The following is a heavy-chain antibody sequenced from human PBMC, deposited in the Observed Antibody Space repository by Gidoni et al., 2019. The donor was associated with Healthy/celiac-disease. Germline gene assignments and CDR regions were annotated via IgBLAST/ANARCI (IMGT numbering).Heavy chain of an antibody. V-gene: IGHV4-34*01. CDR1: GGSFSGYY. J-gene: IGHJ4*02. CDR3: ARGGFTMVRGVTGDFDY. D-gene: IGHD3-10*01. Sequence: QVQLQQWGAGLLKPSETLSPTCAVYGGSFSGYYWSWIRQPPGKGLEWIGEINHSGSTNYNPSLKSRVTISVDTSKNQFSLKLSSVTAADTAVYYCARGGFTMVRGVTGDFDYWGQGTLVTVSS. CDR2: INHSGST.